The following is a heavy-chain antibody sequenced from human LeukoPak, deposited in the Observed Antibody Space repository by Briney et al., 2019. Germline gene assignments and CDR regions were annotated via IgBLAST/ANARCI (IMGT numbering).Heavy chain of an antibody. D-gene: IGHD6-13*01. V-gene: IGHV1-24*01. CDR1: GYTLTELS. CDR3: ATALHFRIAAGWFDP. Sequence: ASVKVPCKVSGYTLTELSMHWVRQAPGKGLEWMGGFDPEDGETIYAQKFQGRVTMTEDTSTDTAYMELSSLRSEDTAVYYCATALHFRIAAGWFDPWGQGTLVTVSS. CDR2: FDPEDGET. J-gene: IGHJ5*02.